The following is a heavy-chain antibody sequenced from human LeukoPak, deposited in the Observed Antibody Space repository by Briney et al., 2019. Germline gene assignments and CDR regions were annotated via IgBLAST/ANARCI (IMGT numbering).Heavy chain of an antibody. CDR2: IYYSGST. CDR3: ARGYYDYVWGSYRYDY. CDR1: GGSISSYY. Sequence: SETLSLTCTVSGGSISSYYWSWIRQPPGKGLEWIGYIYYSGSTNYNPSLKSRVTISVDTSKNQFSLKLSSVTAADTAVYYCARGYYDYVWGSYRYDYWGQGTLVTVSS. V-gene: IGHV4-59*01. J-gene: IGHJ4*02. D-gene: IGHD3-16*02.